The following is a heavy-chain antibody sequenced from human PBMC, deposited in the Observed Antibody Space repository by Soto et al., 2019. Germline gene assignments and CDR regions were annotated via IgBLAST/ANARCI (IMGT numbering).Heavy chain of an antibody. Sequence: ASVKVSCKASGYTFTSYDINWVRQATGQGLEWMGWMNPNSGNTGYAQKFQGRVTMTRNTSISTAYMELSSLRSEDTAVYYCARGHGRYYDTLINWFDPWGQGTLVTVSS. D-gene: IGHD3-22*01. J-gene: IGHJ5*02. CDR1: GYTFTSYD. CDR3: ARGHGRYYDTLINWFDP. CDR2: MNPNSGNT. V-gene: IGHV1-8*01.